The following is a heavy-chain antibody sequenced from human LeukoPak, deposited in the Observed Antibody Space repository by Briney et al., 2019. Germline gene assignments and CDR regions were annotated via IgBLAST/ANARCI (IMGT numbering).Heavy chain of an antibody. J-gene: IGHJ4*02. CDR2: INHSGST. CDR3: ARPTRGLSSRYTA. V-gene: IGHV4-34*01. D-gene: IGHD6-13*01. CDR1: GGSFSGYY. Sequence: SETLSLTCAVYGGSFSGYYWSWIRQPPGKGLEWIGEINHSGSTNYNPSLKSRVTISVDTSKNQFSLKLSSVTAADTAVYYCARPTRGLSSRYTAWGQGTLVTVSS.